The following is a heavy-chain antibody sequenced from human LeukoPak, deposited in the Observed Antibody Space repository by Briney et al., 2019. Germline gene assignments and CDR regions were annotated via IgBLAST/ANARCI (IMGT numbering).Heavy chain of an antibody. D-gene: IGHD3-22*01. J-gene: IGHJ4*02. CDR2: INWNGDST. CDR3: ARGDYYDSSGKLRLDY. CDR1: GFSFDDYG. Sequence: GGSLRLSCAASGFSFDDYGLTWVRQAPGKGLEWVSGINWNGDSTDYADSVKGRFTISRDNAKNSLYLQMNSLRAEDTAVYYCARGDYYDSSGKLRLDYWGQGTLVTVSS. V-gene: IGHV3-20*04.